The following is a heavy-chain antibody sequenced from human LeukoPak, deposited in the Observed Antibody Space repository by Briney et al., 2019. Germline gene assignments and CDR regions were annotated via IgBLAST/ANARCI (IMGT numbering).Heavy chain of an antibody. Sequence: ASVKVSCKASGYTFTSYGISWVRQAPGQGLEWMGWISAYNGNTNYAQKLQGRVTMTTDTSTSTAYMELRSLRSDDTAVYYCARGALYDIVVVPAAPDAFDIWGQGTMVTVSS. CDR1: GYTFTSYG. V-gene: IGHV1-18*01. D-gene: IGHD2-2*01. J-gene: IGHJ3*02. CDR3: ARGALYDIVVVPAAPDAFDI. CDR2: ISAYNGNT.